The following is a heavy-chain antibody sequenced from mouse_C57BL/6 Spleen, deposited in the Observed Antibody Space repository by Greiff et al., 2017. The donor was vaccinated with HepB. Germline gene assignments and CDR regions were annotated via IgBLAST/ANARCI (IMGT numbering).Heavy chain of an antibody. Sequence: QVQLQESGAELVRPGASVTLSCKASGYTFTDYEMHWVKQTPVHGLEWIGAIDPETGGTAYNQKFKGKAILTADKSSSTAYMELRSLTSEDSAVYYCTKPIRYYFDYWGQGTTLTVSS. J-gene: IGHJ2*01. CDR3: TKPIRYYFDY. CDR1: GYTFTDYE. CDR2: IDPETGGT. V-gene: IGHV1-15*01.